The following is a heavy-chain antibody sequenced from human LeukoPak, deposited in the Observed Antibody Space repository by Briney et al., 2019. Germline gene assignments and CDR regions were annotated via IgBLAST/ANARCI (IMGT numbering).Heavy chain of an antibody. CDR1: GFTFSSYG. CDR3: AKDQGVYSSSWTIDY. Sequence: TGGSLRLSCAASGFTFSSYGMHWVRQAPGKGLEWVAVISYDGSNKYYADSVKGRFTISRDNSKNTLYLQMNSLRAEDTAVYYCAKDQGVYSSSWTIDYWGQGTLVTVSS. CDR2: ISYDGSNK. V-gene: IGHV3-30*18. J-gene: IGHJ4*02. D-gene: IGHD6-13*01.